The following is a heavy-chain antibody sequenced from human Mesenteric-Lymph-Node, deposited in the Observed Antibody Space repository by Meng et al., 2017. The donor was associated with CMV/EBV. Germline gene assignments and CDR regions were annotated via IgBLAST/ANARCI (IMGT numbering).Heavy chain of an antibody. J-gene: IGHJ5*02. CDR1: GYY. D-gene: IGHD3-10*01. V-gene: IGHV1-2*06. CDR2: INPNSGGT. CDR3: ARALSYGSGSYYNVRENWFDP. Sequence: GYYMHWVRQAPGQGLEWMGRINPNSGGTNYAQKFQGKVTMTRDTFISTAYMELSRLRSDDTAVYYCARALSYGSGSYYNVRENWFDPWGQGTLVTVSS.